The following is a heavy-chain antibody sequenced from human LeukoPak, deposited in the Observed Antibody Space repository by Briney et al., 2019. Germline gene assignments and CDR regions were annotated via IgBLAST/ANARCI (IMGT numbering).Heavy chain of an antibody. Sequence: GGPLRLPCAAPGFPFVSYWISWVPQAPGKGREWVANIKEDGSATYYVDSVKGRFTISRDNAKNSLYLQMNSLRAEDTAMYYCARASAVAGTRDYWGQGTLVTVSS. CDR2: IKEDGSAT. V-gene: IGHV3-7*01. J-gene: IGHJ4*02. D-gene: IGHD6-19*01. CDR1: GFPFVSYW. CDR3: ARASAVAGTRDY.